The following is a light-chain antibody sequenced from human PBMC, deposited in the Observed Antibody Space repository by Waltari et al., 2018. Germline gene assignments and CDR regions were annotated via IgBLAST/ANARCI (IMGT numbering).Light chain of an antibody. Sequence: TVMTQSPATLSLSPGERATLPCRASQSVSSNLPWYQQKPGQAPRLLIYGASTRATGIPARFSGSGSGTEFTLTISSLQSEDFAVYYCQQYNNWPALTFGGGTKVEIK. CDR2: GAS. V-gene: IGKV3-15*01. CDR1: QSVSSN. CDR3: QQYNNWPALT. J-gene: IGKJ4*01.